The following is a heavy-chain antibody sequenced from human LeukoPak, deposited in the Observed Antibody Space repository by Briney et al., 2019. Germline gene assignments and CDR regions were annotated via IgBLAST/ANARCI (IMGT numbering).Heavy chain of an antibody. CDR1: GYTLTDYY. CDR3: ARAGVWDYSDSSGYHNAAFDI. Sequence: ASVKVSCRASGYTLTDYYLHWVRQAPGQGLQWMGWINPNSGATHYAQNFQGRVTMTRDTSISTAYMDLSRLRSDDTAVYYCARAGVWDYSDSSGYHNAAFDIWGQGTMVTVSS. D-gene: IGHD3-22*01. J-gene: IGHJ3*02. V-gene: IGHV1-2*02. CDR2: INPNSGAT.